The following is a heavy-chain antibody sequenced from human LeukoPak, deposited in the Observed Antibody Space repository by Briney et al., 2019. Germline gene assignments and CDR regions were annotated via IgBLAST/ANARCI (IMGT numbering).Heavy chain of an antibody. CDR3: ANSGDYVPFDY. J-gene: IGHJ4*02. V-gene: IGHV3-30*18. CDR1: GFTFGSYG. Sequence: PGRSLRLSCAASGFTFGSYGMHWVRQAPGKGLEWVAVISYDGSNKYYADSVKGRFTISRDSSKNTLYLQMNSLRAEDTAVYYCANSGDYVPFDYWGQGTLVTVSS. CDR2: ISYDGSNK. D-gene: IGHD4-17*01.